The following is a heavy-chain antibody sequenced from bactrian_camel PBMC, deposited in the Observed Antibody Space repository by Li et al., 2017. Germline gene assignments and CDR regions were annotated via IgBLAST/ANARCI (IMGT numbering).Heavy chain of an antibody. J-gene: IGHJ4*01. CDR2: GGSV. Sequence: VQLVESGGGSVQAGGSLRLSCVASGYNYRGYCMAWFRQVPGGGSVYYADSVKGRFTIYQDNAKNTVYLQMNSLKPEDTAVYYCTRSYFGASHNTFAFWGQGTQVTVS. CDR3: TRSYFGASHNTFAF. CDR1: GYNYRGYC. V-gene: IGHV3S9*01. D-gene: IGHD1*01.